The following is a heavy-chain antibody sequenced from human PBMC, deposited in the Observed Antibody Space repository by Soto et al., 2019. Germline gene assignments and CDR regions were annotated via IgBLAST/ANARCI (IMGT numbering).Heavy chain of an antibody. CDR3: ARDRKQQLVLTGGFDY. D-gene: IGHD6-13*01. CDR2: ISSSSSYI. Sequence: LRLSCAASAFTFSSYSMNWVRQAPGKGLEWVSSISSSSSYIYYADSVKGRFTISRDNAKNSLYLQMNSLRAEDTAVYYCARDRKQQLVLTGGFDYWGQGTLVTVSS. CDR1: AFTFSSYS. J-gene: IGHJ4*02. V-gene: IGHV3-21*01.